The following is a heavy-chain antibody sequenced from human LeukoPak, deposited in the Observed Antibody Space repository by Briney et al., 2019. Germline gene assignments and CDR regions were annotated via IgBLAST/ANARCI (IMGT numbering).Heavy chain of an antibody. CDR3: ASPQWLAF. Sequence: GSLRLSCVVSGITFSSYEMNWVRQAPGKGLEWVSYISTSGSTIYYADSVKGRFTISRDNAKNSLYLQMNGLRAGDTAIYYCASPQWLAFWGQGTLVTVSS. V-gene: IGHV3-48*03. CDR2: ISTSGSTI. J-gene: IGHJ4*02. D-gene: IGHD6-19*01. CDR1: GITFSSYE.